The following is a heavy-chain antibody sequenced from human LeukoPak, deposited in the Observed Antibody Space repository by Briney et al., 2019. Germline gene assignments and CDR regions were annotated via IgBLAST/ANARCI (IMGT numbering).Heavy chain of an antibody. CDR2: IYSSGST. CDR3: ASRSLWYGEDY. D-gene: IGHD3-10*01. J-gene: IGHJ4*02. Sequence: GGSLTLSCAASGFTVSSNYMSWIRQAPGKGLDWVSVIYSSGSTYYADSVKGRFTISRDNSKNTLYLQMNSLRAEDTAVYYCASRSLWYGEDYWGQGTLVTVSS. V-gene: IGHV3-53*01. CDR1: GFTVSSNY.